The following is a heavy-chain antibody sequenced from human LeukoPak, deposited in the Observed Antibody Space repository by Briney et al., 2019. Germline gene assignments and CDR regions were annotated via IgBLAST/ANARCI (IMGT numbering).Heavy chain of an antibody. Sequence: GGSLRLSCAASGFTFSSYSMNWVRQAPGKGLEWVSSISSSSSYIYYADSVKGRFTISRDNAKNSLYLQMNSLRAEDTAVYYCVYDSSGYNYFDYWGQGTLATVSS. J-gene: IGHJ4*02. CDR3: VYDSSGYNYFDY. D-gene: IGHD3-22*01. V-gene: IGHV3-21*01. CDR2: ISSSSSYI. CDR1: GFTFSSYS.